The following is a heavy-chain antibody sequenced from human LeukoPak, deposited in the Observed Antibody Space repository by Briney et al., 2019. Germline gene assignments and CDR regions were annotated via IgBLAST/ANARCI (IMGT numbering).Heavy chain of an antibody. D-gene: IGHD2-15*01. CDR1: GGSITSQY. CDR3: ARTSPRAATFDY. Sequence: SETLSLTCTVSGGSITSQYWSWIRQPAGKGLEWIGRIYPSGSTNYNPSLKSRVSMSVDTSKNQFSLKLTSVTAADTAVYYCARTSPRAATFDYWGQGTLVTVSS. J-gene: IGHJ4*02. CDR2: IYPSGST. V-gene: IGHV4-4*07.